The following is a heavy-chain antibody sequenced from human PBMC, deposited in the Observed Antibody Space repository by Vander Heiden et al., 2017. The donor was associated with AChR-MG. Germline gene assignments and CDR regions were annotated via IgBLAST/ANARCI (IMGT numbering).Heavy chain of an antibody. CDR2: INPNSGAI. J-gene: IGHJ4*02. V-gene: IGHV1-2*02. CDR3: ARAQDAAY. CDR1: GYTFTAYY. D-gene: IGHD6-25*01. Sequence: QVQLVQSGAAVKKPGPSVRVSCKASGYTFTAYYIHWVRQAPGQGLEWVGWINPNSGAINYAQKFQGRVTMTRDTSISTAYMELSSLISDDTAVYYCARAQDAAYWGQGTLVTVSS.